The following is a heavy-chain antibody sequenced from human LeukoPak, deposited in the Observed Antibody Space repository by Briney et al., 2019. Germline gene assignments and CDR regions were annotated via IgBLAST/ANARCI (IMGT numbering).Heavy chain of an antibody. J-gene: IGHJ4*02. CDR1: GYTFTGYY. V-gene: IGHV1-2*02. D-gene: IGHD3-3*01. CDR2: INPNSGGT. CDR3: ARGGLAIFGVVARGSDY. Sequence: ASVKVSCKASGYTFTGYYMHWVRQAPGQGLEWMGWINPNSGGTNYAQKFQGRVTMTRDTSISTAYMELSRPRSDDTAVYYCARGGLAIFGVVARGSDYWGQGTLVTVSS.